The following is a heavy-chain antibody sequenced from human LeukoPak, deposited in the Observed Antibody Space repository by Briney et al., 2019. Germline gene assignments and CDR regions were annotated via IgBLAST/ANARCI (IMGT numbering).Heavy chain of an antibody. V-gene: IGHV3-30-3*01. D-gene: IGHD3-10*01. J-gene: IGHJ4*02. CDR1: GFTFSSYA. CDR2: ISYDGSNK. Sequence: TGGPLRLSCAASGFTFSSYAMHWVRQAPGKGLEWVAVISYDGSNKYYADSVKGRFTISRDDSKNTLYLQMNSLRAEDTAVYYCARDGGYYGSGSYYNPSYWGQGTLVTVSS. CDR3: ARDGGYYGSGSYYNPSY.